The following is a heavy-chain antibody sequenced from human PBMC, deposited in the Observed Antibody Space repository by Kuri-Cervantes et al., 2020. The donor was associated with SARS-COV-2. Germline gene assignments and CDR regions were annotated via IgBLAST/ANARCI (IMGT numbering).Heavy chain of an antibody. D-gene: IGHD2-2*01. Sequence: GESLKISCVASGFTFSEYYMSWIRQAPGKGLEWISYISRTGSPVYYARSVKGRFTISRDNAKNSVFLQMNSLRAEDTAVYYCAREADCSSTSCYDYWGQGTLVTVSS. CDR3: AREADCSSTSCYDY. CDR1: GFTFSEYY. CDR2: ISRTGSPV. V-gene: IGHV3-11*04. J-gene: IGHJ4*02.